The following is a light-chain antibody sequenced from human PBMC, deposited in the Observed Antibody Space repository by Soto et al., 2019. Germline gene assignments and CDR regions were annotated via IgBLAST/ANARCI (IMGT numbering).Light chain of an antibody. J-gene: IGLJ2*01. CDR3: AVWDDSLNGPV. V-gene: IGLV1-44*01. Sequence: QSVLTQPPSASGTPGQRVTISCSGSTSNIRINTVNWYRQLPGTAPKLLIYSNSQRPSGVPDRFSGSKSGTSASLAISGLQFEDESDYYCAVWDDSLNGPVFGGGTKVTVL. CDR1: TSNIRINT. CDR2: SNS.